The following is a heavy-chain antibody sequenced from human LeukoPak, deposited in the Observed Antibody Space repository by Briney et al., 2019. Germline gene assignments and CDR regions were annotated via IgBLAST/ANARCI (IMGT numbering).Heavy chain of an antibody. CDR1: GFTFSSHG. V-gene: IGHV3-30*18. D-gene: IGHD3-3*01. J-gene: IGHJ4*02. CDR2: ISYDGSNK. CDR3: AKDHYWSIDY. Sequence: GGSLRLSCAASGFTFSSHGMHWVRQAPGEGLEWVAVISYDGSNKYYADSVKGRFTISRDNSKNTLYLQMNSLRAEDTGVYYCAKDHYWSIDYWGRGTLVTVSS.